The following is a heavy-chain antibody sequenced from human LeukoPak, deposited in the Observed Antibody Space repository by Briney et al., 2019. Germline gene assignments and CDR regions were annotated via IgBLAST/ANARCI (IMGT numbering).Heavy chain of an antibody. Sequence: PGGSLRLSCGVSGFSFSSYGMHWVRQAPGRGLEWVAVIWYEGTNKYYADSVKGRFSISRDNSKNTLYLQMSSLRAEDTAVYYCARQGGLGTYAAGSWFDPWGQGTLVTVSS. J-gene: IGHJ5*02. CDR1: GFSFSSYG. CDR2: IWYEGTNK. D-gene: IGHD7-27*01. V-gene: IGHV3-33*01. CDR3: ARQGGLGTYAAGSWFDP.